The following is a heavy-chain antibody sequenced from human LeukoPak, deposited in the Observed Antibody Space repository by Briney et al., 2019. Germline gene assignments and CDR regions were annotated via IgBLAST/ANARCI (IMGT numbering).Heavy chain of an antibody. J-gene: IGHJ6*04. Sequence: PSETLSLTCTVSGGAISSYSWRWVRQPPAKGLQWIADIYYGGSTKYNPSLKSRLTMSVYRAKNQFSLKLNSVNAADTAMYYCARINYGDYGSYYGMDVWGKGTTVTVSS. V-gene: IGHV4-59*01. CDR2: IYYGGST. CDR3: ARINYGDYGSYYGMDV. CDR1: GGAISSYS. D-gene: IGHD4-17*01.